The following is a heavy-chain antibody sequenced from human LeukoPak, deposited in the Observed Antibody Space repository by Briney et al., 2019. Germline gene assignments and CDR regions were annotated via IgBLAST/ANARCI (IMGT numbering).Heavy chain of an antibody. Sequence: SETLSLTCTVSGGSISSYYWSWIRQPPGKGLEWIGYIYYSGSTNYNPSLKSRVTISVDTSKNQFSLKLSSVTAADTAVYYCARGLRFGENYFDYWGQGTLVTVSS. CDR2: IYYSGST. D-gene: IGHD3-10*01. CDR1: GGSISSYY. CDR3: ARGLRFGENYFDY. J-gene: IGHJ4*02. V-gene: IGHV4-59*12.